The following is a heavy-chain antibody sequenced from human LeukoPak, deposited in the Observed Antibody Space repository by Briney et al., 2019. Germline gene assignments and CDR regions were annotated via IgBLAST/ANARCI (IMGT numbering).Heavy chain of an antibody. Sequence: SETLSLTCTVSGGSISSSSYYWGWIRQPPGKGLEWIGSIYYSGSTYYNPSLKSRVTISVDKSKNQFSLKLSSVTAADTAVYYCARGDYDILTGQVFDYWGQGTLVTVSS. CDR2: IYYSGST. CDR1: GGSISSSSYY. CDR3: ARGDYDILTGQVFDY. D-gene: IGHD3-9*01. J-gene: IGHJ4*02. V-gene: IGHV4-39*07.